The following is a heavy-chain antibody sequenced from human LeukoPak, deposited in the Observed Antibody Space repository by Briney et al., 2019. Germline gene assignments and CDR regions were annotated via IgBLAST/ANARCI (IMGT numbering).Heavy chain of an antibody. CDR1: GGTFSSYA. Sequence: SVKVSCKASGGTFSSYAISWVRQAPGQGLEWMGGIIPIFGTANYAQKFQGRVTITADESTSTAYMELSSLRSEDTAVYYCARVPSVSLTGSHMDVWGKGTTVTISS. D-gene: IGHD3-9*01. CDR3: ARVPSVSLTGSHMDV. CDR2: IIPIFGTA. V-gene: IGHV1-69*13. J-gene: IGHJ6*03.